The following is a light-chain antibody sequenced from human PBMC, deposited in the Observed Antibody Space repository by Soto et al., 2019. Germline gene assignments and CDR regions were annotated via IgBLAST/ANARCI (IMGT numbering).Light chain of an antibody. J-gene: IGKJ5*01. CDR2: AAS. Sequence: AIPMTQSPSSLSASVGDRVTITCRASEDIRNDLTWYQQKPGTAPKLLICAASSLQSGVPSRFSGSGAGTDFTLTISSLXXXXXXXXXXXXXXIDPITFGQGTRLEIK. CDR3: XXXXIDPIT. V-gene: IGKV1-6*01. CDR1: EDIRND.